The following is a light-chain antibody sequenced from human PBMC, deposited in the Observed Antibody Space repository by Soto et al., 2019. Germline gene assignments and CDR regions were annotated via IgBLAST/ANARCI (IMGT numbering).Light chain of an antibody. CDR1: NSNIGNNY. CDR2: DNN. J-gene: IGLJ1*01. V-gene: IGLV1-51*01. CDR3: GTWDSSLSVPV. Sequence: QSVLTQPHSVSAAPGQKVTISCSGSNSNIGNNYVSWYQQVPGTAPKLLIYDNNKRPSGNPDRFSGSKSGTSATLGISGLQTGDEADYYCGTWDSSLSVPVFGTGTNATVL.